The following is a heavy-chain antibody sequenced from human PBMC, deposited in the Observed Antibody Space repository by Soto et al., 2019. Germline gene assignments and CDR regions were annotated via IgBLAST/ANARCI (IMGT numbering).Heavy chain of an antibody. J-gene: IGHJ6*02. CDR2: IIPIFGTA. Sequence: SVKVSCKASGGTFSSYAISWVRQAPGQGLEWMGGIIPIFGTANYAQKFQGRVTITADESTSTAYMELSSLRSEDTAVYYCERAWVPAQIYYYYGXDVWGQGTTVTVSS. D-gene: IGHD2-2*01. CDR1: GGTFSSYA. V-gene: IGHV1-69*13. CDR3: ERAWVPAQIYYYYGXDV.